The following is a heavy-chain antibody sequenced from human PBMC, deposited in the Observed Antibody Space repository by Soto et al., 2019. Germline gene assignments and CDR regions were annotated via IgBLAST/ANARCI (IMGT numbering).Heavy chain of an antibody. CDR3: AKSSSSSLGTYYYYYGMDV. CDR2: ISGSGGST. CDR1: GFTFSSYA. D-gene: IGHD6-6*01. J-gene: IGHJ6*02. V-gene: IGHV3-23*01. Sequence: GGSLRLSCAASGFTFSSYAMSWVRQAPGKGLEWVSAISGSGGSTYYADSVKGRFTISRDNSKNTLYLQMNSLRAEDTAVYYCAKSSSSSLGTYYYYYGMDVWGQGTTVTVSS.